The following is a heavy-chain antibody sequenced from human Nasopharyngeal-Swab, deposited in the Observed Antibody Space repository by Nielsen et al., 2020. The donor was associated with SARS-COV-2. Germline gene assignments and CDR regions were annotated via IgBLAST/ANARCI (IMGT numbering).Heavy chain of an antibody. V-gene: IGHV1-8*01. D-gene: IGHD3-9*01. CDR1: GYTFTSYD. J-gene: IGHJ5*02. Sequence: ASVKASCKASGYTFTSYDINWVRQATGQGLEWMGWMNPNSGNTGYAQKFQGRVTMTRNTSISTAYMELSSLRSEDTAVYYCARDGYFDWLALSWFDPWGQGTLVTVSS. CDR3: ARDGYFDWLALSWFDP. CDR2: MNPNSGNT.